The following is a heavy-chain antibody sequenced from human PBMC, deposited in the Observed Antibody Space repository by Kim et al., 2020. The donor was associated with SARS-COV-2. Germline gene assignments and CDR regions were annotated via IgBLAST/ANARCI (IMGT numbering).Heavy chain of an antibody. D-gene: IGHD1-26*01. Sequence: SQTLSLTCTVSGGSISSSSYYWGWIRQPPGKGLEWIGSMYYSGSTYYNLSLKSRVTISVDTSKNQFSLNLSSVTAADTAVYYCASLWLLRGYFDYWGQGTLVTVSS. CDR1: GGSISSSSYY. V-gene: IGHV4-39*01. CDR2: MYYSGST. CDR3: ASLWLLRGYFDY. J-gene: IGHJ4*02.